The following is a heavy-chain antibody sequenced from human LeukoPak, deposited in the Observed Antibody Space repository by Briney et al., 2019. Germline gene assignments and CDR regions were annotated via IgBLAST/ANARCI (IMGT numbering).Heavy chain of an antibody. J-gene: IGHJ6*03. CDR2: INHSGST. V-gene: IGHV4-34*01. D-gene: IGHD2-21*02. CDR1: GGSFSGYY. CDR3: ANSDFYSMGV. Sequence: SETLSLTCAVYGGSFSGYYWSWIRQPPGKGLEWIGEINHSGSTNYNPSLKSRVTISVDTSKNQFSLKLSSVTAADTAVYYCANSDFYSMGVWGKGTTVTVSS.